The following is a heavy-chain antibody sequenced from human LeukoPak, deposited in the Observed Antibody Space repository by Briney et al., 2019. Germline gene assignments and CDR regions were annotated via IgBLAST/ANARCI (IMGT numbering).Heavy chain of an antibody. CDR1: GYTLTELS. J-gene: IGHJ4*02. CDR3: ATIPPMVRGVFDY. CDR2: FDPEDGET. Sequence: GASVKVSCKVSGYTLTELSMHWVRQAPGKGLEWMGGFDPEDGETIYAQKFQGRVTMTEDTSTDTAYMELSSLRSEDTAVYYRATIPPMVRGVFDYWGQGTLVTVSS. V-gene: IGHV1-24*01. D-gene: IGHD3-10*01.